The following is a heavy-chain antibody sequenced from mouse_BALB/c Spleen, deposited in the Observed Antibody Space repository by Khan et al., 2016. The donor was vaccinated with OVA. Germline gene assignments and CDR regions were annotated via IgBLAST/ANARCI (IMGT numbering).Heavy chain of an antibody. V-gene: IGHV2-4*02. Sequence: VELVESGPGLVQPSQSLSITCTVSGFSLTSYGVHWVRQPPGKGLEWLGVIWSYGTTDYNAAFISRLSISKDNSKSQVFFKMNSLQADDTAIDYCARFYDDEGYFDVWGAGTTVTVSS. J-gene: IGHJ1*01. CDR1: GFSLTSYG. CDR2: IWSYGTT. CDR3: ARFYDDEGYFDV. D-gene: IGHD2-4*01.